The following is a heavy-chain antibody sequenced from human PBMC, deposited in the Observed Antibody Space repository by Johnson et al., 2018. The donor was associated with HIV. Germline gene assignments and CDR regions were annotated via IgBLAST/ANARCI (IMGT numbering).Heavy chain of an antibody. CDR1: GFIFRNYW. J-gene: IGHJ3*02. Sequence: VQLVESGGGVVPPGGSLRLSCAASGFIFRNYWMHWVRQAPGKGLEWVANIKQDGSEKYYVDSVKGRFTISRDNSKNTLYLQMNSLRAEATAVYYYARVVPFVVPTARDDAFDIWGQGTMVTVSS. CDR3: ARVVPFVVPTARDDAFDI. CDR2: IKQDGSEK. V-gene: IGHV3-7*01. D-gene: IGHD2-2*01.